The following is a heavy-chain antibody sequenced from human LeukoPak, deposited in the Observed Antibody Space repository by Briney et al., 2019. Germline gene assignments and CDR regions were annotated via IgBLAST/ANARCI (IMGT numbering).Heavy chain of an antibody. V-gene: IGHV3-7*01. CDR2: IKEDGSVK. CDR1: ELPFVGPW. J-gene: IGHJ4*02. D-gene: IGHD1-26*01. CDR3: MAESSTSWEGY. Sequence: PGGPRRFSWPPSELPFVGPWWDGARRAPGKGRKGVANIKEDGSVKEYVDSVKGRFTISRDNAKNSLYLQMNSLRAEDTAVYYCMAESSTSWEGYWGQGTLVTVSS.